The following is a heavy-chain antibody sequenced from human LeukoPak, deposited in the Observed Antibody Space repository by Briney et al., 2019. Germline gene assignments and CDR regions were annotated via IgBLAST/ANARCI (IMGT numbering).Heavy chain of an antibody. CDR1: GYSISSGYY. J-gene: IGHJ6*02. CDR3: ARSMAYGMDV. CDR2: IYHSGST. V-gene: IGHV4-38-2*02. D-gene: IGHD2/OR15-2a*01. Sequence: PSETLSLTCTVSGYSISSGYYWGWIRQPPGKGLEWIGTIYHSGSTYYNPSLKSRVTISVDTSKNQFSLKLSSVTAADTAVYYCARSMAYGMDVWGQGTTVTVSS.